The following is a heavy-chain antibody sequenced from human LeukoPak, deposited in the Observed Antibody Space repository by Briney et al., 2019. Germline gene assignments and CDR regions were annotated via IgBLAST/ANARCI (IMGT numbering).Heavy chain of an antibody. CDR1: GGTFSSYA. D-gene: IGHD3-3*01. J-gene: IGHJ4*02. CDR3: ARDTLFGESGSYFDY. CDR2: IIPIFGTA. V-gene: IGHV1-69*06. Sequence: ASVKVSCKASGGTFSSYAISWVRQAPGQGLEWMGGIIPIFGTANYAQKFQGRVTITADKSTSTAYMELSSLRSEDTAVYYCARDTLFGESGSYFDYWGQGTLVTVSS.